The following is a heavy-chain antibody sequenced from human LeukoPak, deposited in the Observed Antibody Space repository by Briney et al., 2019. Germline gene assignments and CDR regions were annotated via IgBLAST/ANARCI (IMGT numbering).Heavy chain of an antibody. V-gene: IGHV1-2*06. J-gene: IGHJ5*02. CDR3: AGIRGGPPLFDP. CDR2: INPNSGGT. Sequence: ASVKVSCKASGYTFTGYYMHWVRQAPGQGLEWMGRINPNSGGTNYAQKFQGRVTMTRDTSIGTAYMELSRLRSDDTAVYYCAGIRGGPPLFDPWGQGTLVTVSS. CDR1: GYTFTGYY.